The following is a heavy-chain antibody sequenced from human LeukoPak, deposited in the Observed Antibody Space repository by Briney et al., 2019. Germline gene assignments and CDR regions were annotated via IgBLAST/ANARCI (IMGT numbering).Heavy chain of an antibody. CDR2: ISAYNGNT. Sequence: ASVKVSCKASGYTFTSNYIHWVRQAPGQGLEWMGWISAYNGNTNYAQKLQGRVTMTTDTSTSTAYMELRSLRSDDTAVYYCAREYDYGDLYFDYWGQGTLVTVSS. V-gene: IGHV1-18*04. D-gene: IGHD4-17*01. J-gene: IGHJ4*02. CDR3: AREYDYGDLYFDY. CDR1: GYTFTSNY.